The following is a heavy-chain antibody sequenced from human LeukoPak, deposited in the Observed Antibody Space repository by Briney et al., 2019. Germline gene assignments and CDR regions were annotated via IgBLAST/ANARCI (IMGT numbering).Heavy chain of an antibody. J-gene: IGHJ5*02. V-gene: IGHV1-18*01. CDR2: IHTYNGHT. D-gene: IGHD2-21*02. CDR3: AREPAYCGGDCYSDL. CDR1: GYTFNSYG. Sequence: ASVKVSCKSSGYTFNSYGITWVRQAPGQGLEWMGWIHTYNGHTNYAQKLQGRVTMTTDTSTSTIYMEVRSLRSDDTAVYYCAREPAYCGGDCYSDLWGQGTLVTVSS.